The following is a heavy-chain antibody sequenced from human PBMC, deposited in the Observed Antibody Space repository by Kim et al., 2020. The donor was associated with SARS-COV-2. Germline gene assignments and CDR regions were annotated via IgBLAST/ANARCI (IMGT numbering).Heavy chain of an antibody. Sequence: GGSLRLSCEASGFTFTRNGISWIRQVPGKGLEWVSAISDAGKTYYADSVKGRFTISRDTSKNTLYLQMNNLRAEDAAIYYCVKEDGTTRTYGHFDYWGQGTLVTVSS. V-gene: IGHV3-23*01. D-gene: IGHD3-10*01. CDR2: ISDAGKT. J-gene: IGHJ4*02. CDR3: VKEDGTTRTYGHFDY. CDR1: GFTFTRNG.